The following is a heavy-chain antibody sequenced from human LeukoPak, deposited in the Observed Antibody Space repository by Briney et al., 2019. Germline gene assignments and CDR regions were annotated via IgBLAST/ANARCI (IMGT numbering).Heavy chain of an antibody. Sequence: GGSLRLSCAASGFAFSDYSMNWVRQASGKGLEWIAAITSDSHYIYYADSMRGRFTISGDNAENSVYLQMNGLRADDTAVYCCASGGATVWGYWGQGALVIVSS. CDR2: ITSDSHYI. V-gene: IGHV3-21*01. D-gene: IGHD3-16*01. CDR3: ASGGATVWGY. J-gene: IGHJ4*02. CDR1: GFAFSDYS.